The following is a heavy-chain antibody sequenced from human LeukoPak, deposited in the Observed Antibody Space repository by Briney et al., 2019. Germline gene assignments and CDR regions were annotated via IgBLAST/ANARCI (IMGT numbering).Heavy chain of an antibody. Sequence: ASVKVSCKAFGYTFTSYYMHWERQAPGQGLVCSGIINPSGGSTIYAQKFQGRVTMSRDTSTTTVYMDLSSLRSEDTAVYYCARDYGPSYYYDSSGYLGYWGQGTLVTVSS. D-gene: IGHD3-22*01. J-gene: IGHJ4*02. V-gene: IGHV1-46*01. CDR1: GYTFTSYY. CDR2: INPSGGST. CDR3: ARDYGPSYYYDSSGYLGY.